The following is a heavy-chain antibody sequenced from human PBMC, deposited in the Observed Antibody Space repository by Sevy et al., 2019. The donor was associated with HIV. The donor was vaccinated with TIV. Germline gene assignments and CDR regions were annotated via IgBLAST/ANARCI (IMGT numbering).Heavy chain of an antibody. CDR3: AREGCTKPHDY. J-gene: IGHJ4*02. D-gene: IGHD2-8*01. Sequence: GGSLRLSCAASGFDFSIYSMSWVSQAPGKGLESVSTLSFGCGKINYADSVKGRFTISRDNSKSSVYLQMNNMRVEDTAVYYCAREGCTKPHDYWGQRTLVTVSS. V-gene: IGHV3-23*01. CDR2: LSFGCGKI. CDR1: GFDFSIYS.